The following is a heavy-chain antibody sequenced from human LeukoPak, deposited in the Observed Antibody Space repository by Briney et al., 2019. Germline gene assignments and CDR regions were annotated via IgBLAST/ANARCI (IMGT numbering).Heavy chain of an antibody. CDR2: IKQDGSEK. CDR1: GFTFSSYW. CDR3: ARDGPYYDILTGYVVPPYFDY. Sequence: PGGSLRLSCAASGFTFSSYWMSWARQAPGKGLEWVANIKQDGSEKYYVDSVKGRFTISRDNAKNSLYLQMNSLRAEDTAVYYCARDGPYYDILTGYVVPPYFDYWGQGTLVTVSS. V-gene: IGHV3-7*01. D-gene: IGHD3-9*01. J-gene: IGHJ4*02.